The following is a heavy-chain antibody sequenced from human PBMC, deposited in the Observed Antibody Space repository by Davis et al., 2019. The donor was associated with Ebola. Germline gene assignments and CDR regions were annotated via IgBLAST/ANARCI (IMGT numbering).Heavy chain of an antibody. CDR2: IYHSGST. Sequence: SETLSLTCAVYGGSFSGYYWSWIRQPPGKGLEWIGEIYHSGSTNYNPSLKSRVTISVDTSKNQFSLKLSSVTAADTAVYYCARAVRRNVLRFLEWLPSAGMDVWGQGTTVTVSS. D-gene: IGHD3-3*01. V-gene: IGHV4-34*01. CDR1: GGSFSGYY. CDR3: ARAVRRNVLRFLEWLPSAGMDV. J-gene: IGHJ6*02.